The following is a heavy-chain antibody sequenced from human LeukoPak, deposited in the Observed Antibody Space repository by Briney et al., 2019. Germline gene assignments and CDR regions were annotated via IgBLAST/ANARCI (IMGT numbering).Heavy chain of an antibody. Sequence: GASVKVSCKASGYTFTSYYMHWVRQAPGQGLEWMGWINPNSGGTNYAQKFQGRVTMTRDPSISTAYMELSRLRTDDPAVYYCSRHMGVCSGGSCYGSAFDSGGQGPL. CDR2: INPNSGGT. V-gene: IGHV1-2*02. D-gene: IGHD2-15*01. CDR3: SRHMGVCSGGSCYGSAFDS. CDR1: GYTFTSYY. J-gene: IGHJ4*02.